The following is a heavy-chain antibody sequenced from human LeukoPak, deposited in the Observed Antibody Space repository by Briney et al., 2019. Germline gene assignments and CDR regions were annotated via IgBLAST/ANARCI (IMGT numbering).Heavy chain of an antibody. CDR3: ARGTTVTPYAFDI. CDR1: GFTFSSYW. CDR2: IKQDGSEK. V-gene: IGHV3-7*04. J-gene: IGHJ3*02. Sequence: PGGSLRLSCAASGFTFSSYWMSWVRQAPGKGLEWVANIKQDGSEKYYVDSVKGRFTISRDNAKNSLYLQMNSLRAEDTAVYYCARGTTVTPYAFDIWGQGTMVTVSS. D-gene: IGHD4-17*01.